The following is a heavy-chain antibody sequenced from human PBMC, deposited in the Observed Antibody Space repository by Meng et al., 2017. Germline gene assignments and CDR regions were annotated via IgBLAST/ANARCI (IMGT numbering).Heavy chain of an antibody. CDR3: AKDHSTGSPYYFEY. J-gene: IGHJ4*02. CDR1: GFSVRGYG. V-gene: IGHV3-23*04. D-gene: IGHD2/OR15-2a*01. Sequence: VEVVGSVGGLLQRGGSLRFSCAASGFSVRGYGMGWVRRAPGKGLEWVSGVSGSAGTTYYADSVKGRFTISRDNSENTLYLQMSSLRVEDTAVYFCAKDHSTGSPYYFEYWGQGTLVTVSS. CDR2: VSGSAGTT.